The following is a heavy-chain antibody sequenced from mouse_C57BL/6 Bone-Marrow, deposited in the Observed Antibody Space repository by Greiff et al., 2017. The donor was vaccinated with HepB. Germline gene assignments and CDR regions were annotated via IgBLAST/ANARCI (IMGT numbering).Heavy chain of an antibody. CDR1: GFTFSSYA. CDR2: IGDGGSYT. J-gene: IGHJ2*01. V-gene: IGHV5-4*01. Sequence: EVKLVESGGGLVKPGGSLKLSCAASGFTFSSYAMSWVRQTPEKRLEWVATIGDGGSYTYYPDNVKGRFTISRDNAKNNLYLQMSHLKSEDTAMYYCAREVYDGPPDYWGQGTTLTVSS. D-gene: IGHD2-3*01. CDR3: AREVYDGPPDY.